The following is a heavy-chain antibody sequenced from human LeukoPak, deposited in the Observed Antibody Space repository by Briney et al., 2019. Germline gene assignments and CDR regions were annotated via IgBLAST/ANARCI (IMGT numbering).Heavy chain of an antibody. J-gene: IGHJ4*02. Sequence: SETLSLTCTVSGYSISTDYYWGWIRQPPGKGLEWIGSIYHSGSTYYNPSLKSRVTISVDTSNNQCSLKVRSVTAADTAVYYCARVGVGETGGRLFDYWGQGTLVTVSS. D-gene: IGHD1-26*01. CDR1: GYSISTDYY. V-gene: IGHV4-38-2*02. CDR2: IYHSGST. CDR3: ARVGVGETGGRLFDY.